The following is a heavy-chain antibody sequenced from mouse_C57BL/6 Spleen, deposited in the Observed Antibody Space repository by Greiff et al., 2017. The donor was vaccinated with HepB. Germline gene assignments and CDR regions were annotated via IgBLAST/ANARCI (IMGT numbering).Heavy chain of an antibody. CDR3: GRRDYGSSYVDV. CDR2: IYPGDGDT. V-gene: IGHV1-82*01. CDR1: GYAFSSSW. J-gene: IGHJ1*03. D-gene: IGHD1-1*01. Sequence: QVQLQQSGPELVKPGASVKISCKASGYAFSSSWMNWVKQRPGKGLEWIGRIYPGDGDTNYNGKFKGKATLTADKSSSTAYMQLSSLTSEDSAFYFCGRRDYGSSYVDVWGTGTTVTVSS.